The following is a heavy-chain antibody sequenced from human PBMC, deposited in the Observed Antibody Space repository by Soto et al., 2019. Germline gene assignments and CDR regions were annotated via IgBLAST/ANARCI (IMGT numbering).Heavy chain of an antibody. CDR3: ARDVTIFGVPYYYYGMDV. D-gene: IGHD3-3*01. J-gene: IGHJ6*02. Sequence: EVQLVESGGGLVQPGGSLRLSCAASAFTFSSYEMNWVRQAPGKGLEWVSYISSSGSTIYYADSVKGRFTISRDNAKNSLYLQMNSLRAEDTAVYYCARDVTIFGVPYYYYGMDVWGQGTTVTVSS. CDR2: ISSSGSTI. CDR1: AFTFSSYE. V-gene: IGHV3-48*03.